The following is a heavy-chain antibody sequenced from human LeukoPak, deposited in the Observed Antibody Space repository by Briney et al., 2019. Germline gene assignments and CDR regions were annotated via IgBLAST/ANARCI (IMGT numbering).Heavy chain of an antibody. V-gene: IGHV3-33*01. J-gene: IGHJ4*02. Sequence: PGGSLRLSCAASGFTFSTYGMHCVRQAPGKGLEWVAVIWYDGSDKYYADSVKGRFTISRDTPQNTLYLQMNSLRADDTALYYCARNRDGYNSGLVDYWGQGTLVTVFS. D-gene: IGHD5-24*01. CDR3: ARNRDGYNSGLVDY. CDR1: GFTFSTYG. CDR2: IWYDGSDK.